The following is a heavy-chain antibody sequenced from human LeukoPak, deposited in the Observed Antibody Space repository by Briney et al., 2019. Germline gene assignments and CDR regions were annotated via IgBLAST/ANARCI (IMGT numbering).Heavy chain of an antibody. V-gene: IGHV1-8*03. Sequence: GASVKVSCKASGYTFTSYDINWVRQATGQGLEWMGSINPNSGNTGYAQKFQGRVTIARNTSISTVYMELSSLRSEDTAVYYCTSSRTIFGVVIGDYWGQGTLVTVSS. D-gene: IGHD3-3*01. CDR1: GYTFTSYD. CDR2: INPNSGNT. CDR3: TSSRTIFGVVIGDY. J-gene: IGHJ4*02.